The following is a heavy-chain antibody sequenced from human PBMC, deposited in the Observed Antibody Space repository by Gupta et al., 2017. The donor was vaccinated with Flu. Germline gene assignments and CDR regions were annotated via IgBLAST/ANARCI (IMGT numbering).Heavy chain of an antibody. Sequence: EMPLVESGGALVKPGGSLRLSCATSGFTFSHVWMTWVRQAPGKGLEGVGHIKTETDYGTTDYDAPVKGRFTISRDYSKDTLYLQMNDLKTEDTAVYYCTTGFGLVYAILESWGQGTLVTVSS. V-gene: IGHV3-15*02. CDR3: TTGFGLVYAILES. J-gene: IGHJ4*02. D-gene: IGHD3-3*01. CDR2: IKTETDYGTT. CDR1: GFTFSHVW.